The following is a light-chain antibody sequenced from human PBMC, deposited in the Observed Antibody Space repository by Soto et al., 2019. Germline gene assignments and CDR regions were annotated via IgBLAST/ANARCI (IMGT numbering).Light chain of an antibody. CDR3: QEYNGRSS. CDR1: QDVAGD. V-gene: IGKV3-15*01. CDR2: RTS. J-gene: IGKJ1*01. Sequence: RVTTQSPATLSVSPGERVTLSCRVSQDVAGDLAWYQQKPGQAPRLLIYRTSTRATNIPARFSGSGSGTEFTLTISSLQSEDFAVYYCQEYNGRSSFGQGTKVEIK.